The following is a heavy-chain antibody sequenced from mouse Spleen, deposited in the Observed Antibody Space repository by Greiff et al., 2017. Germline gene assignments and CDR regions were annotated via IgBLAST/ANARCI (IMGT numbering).Heavy chain of an antibody. D-gene: IGHD2-1*01. CDR3: ARDHYGNTWFAY. Sequence: DVQLVESGGGLVKPGGSLKLSCAASGFTFSDYYMYWVRQTPEKRLEWVATISDGGSYTYYPDSVKGRFTISRDNAKNNLYLQMSSLKSEDTAMYYCARDHYGNTWFAYWGQGTLVTVSA. CDR1: GFTFSDYY. J-gene: IGHJ3*01. V-gene: IGHV5-4*02. CDR2: ISDGGSYT.